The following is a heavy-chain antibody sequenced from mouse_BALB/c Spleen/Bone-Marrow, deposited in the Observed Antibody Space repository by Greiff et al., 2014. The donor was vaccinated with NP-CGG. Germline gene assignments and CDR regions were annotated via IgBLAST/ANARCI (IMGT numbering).Heavy chain of an antibody. J-gene: IGHJ4*01. CDR3: ARDTTVVAMDY. V-gene: IGHV2-6-7*01. CDR2: IWGDGST. CDR1: GFSLTGYG. D-gene: IGHD1-1*01. Sequence: VKLVESGPGLVAPSQSLSITCTVSGFSLTGYGVNWFRQPPGKGLEWLGMIWGDGSTDYNSALKSRLSISKDNSKSQVFLKMNSLQTDDTARYYCARDTTVVAMDYWGQGTSVTVSS.